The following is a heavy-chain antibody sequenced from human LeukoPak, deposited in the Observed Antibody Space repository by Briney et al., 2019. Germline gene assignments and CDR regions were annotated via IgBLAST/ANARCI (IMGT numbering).Heavy chain of an antibody. CDR3: ARVGSEVWSGGAFDI. V-gene: IGHV4-59*01. CDR1: GGSISSYY. J-gene: IGHJ3*02. D-gene: IGHD3-10*01. CDR2: IYHSGST. Sequence: SETLSLTCTVSGGSISSYYWSWIRQPPGKGLEWIGYIYHSGSTNYNPSLKSRVTISVDTSKNQFSLKLSSVTAADTAVYYCARVGSEVWSGGAFDIWGQGTMVTVSS.